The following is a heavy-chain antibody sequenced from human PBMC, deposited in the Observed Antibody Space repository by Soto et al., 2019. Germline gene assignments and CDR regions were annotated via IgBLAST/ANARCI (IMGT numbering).Heavy chain of an antibody. CDR2: ISAYNGNT. CDR1: GFTFTSSA. J-gene: IGHJ4*02. Sequence: ASVKVSCKASGFTFTSSAVQWVRQARGQGLEWIGWISAYNGNTNYAQKLQGRVTMTTDTSTSTAYMELRSLRSDDTAVYYCARVRATVTTPFDYWGQGTLVTVSS. CDR3: ARVRATVTTPFDY. V-gene: IGHV1-18*01. D-gene: IGHD4-4*01.